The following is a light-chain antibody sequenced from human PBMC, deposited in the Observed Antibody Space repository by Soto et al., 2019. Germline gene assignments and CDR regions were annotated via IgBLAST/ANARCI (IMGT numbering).Light chain of an antibody. CDR1: QRVSSSY. V-gene: IGKV3-20*01. Sequence: EIVLTQSPGTLSLSPGERATLSCRASQRVSSSYLAWYQQKPGQAPRLLIYGASSRATGIPDRFSGSGSGTDFTLTSSRLEPEDFAVYYCQQYGRSAAFGGWTKGEIK. CDR3: QQYGRSAA. CDR2: GAS. J-gene: IGKJ4*01.